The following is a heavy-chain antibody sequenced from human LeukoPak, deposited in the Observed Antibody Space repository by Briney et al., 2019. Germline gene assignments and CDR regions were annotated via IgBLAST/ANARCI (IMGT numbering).Heavy chain of an antibody. V-gene: IGHV4-59*01. D-gene: IGHD3-22*01. CDR2: IYYSGST. CDR3: ARSYYYDSSGVDY. Sequence: SETLSLTCTVSGVSISSYYWGWIRPPPGKGLEWIGYIYYSGSTNYNPSLKSRVTISVDTSKNQFSLKLSSVTAADTAVYYCARSYYYDSSGVDYWGQGTLVTVSS. J-gene: IGHJ4*02. CDR1: GVSISSYY.